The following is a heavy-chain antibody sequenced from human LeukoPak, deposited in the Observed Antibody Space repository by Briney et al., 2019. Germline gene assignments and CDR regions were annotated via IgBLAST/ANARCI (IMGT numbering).Heavy chain of an antibody. D-gene: IGHD6-19*01. CDR3: ATDLSVAGPVNLDF. J-gene: IGHJ4*02. Sequence: ASVKVSCKVSGYTLTGFSMYWVRQAPGKGLEWMGGFDREDGESMYAQKFQGRVTMTEDTSIDTGYMELSSLRSEDTAVYYCATDLSVAGPVNLDFWGQGTLVTVSS. V-gene: IGHV1-24*01. CDR1: GYTLTGFS. CDR2: FDREDGES.